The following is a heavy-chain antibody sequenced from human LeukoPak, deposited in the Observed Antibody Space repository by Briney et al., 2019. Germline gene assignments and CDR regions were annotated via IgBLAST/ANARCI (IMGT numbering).Heavy chain of an antibody. Sequence: ASVKVSCKASGYTLTSYGISWVRQAPGQGLEWMGRINPNSGGTNYAQKFQGRVTMTRDTSISTAYMELSRLRSDDTAVYYCARAAWLDAFDIWGQGTMVTVSS. J-gene: IGHJ3*02. D-gene: IGHD6-19*01. V-gene: IGHV1-2*06. CDR3: ARAAWLDAFDI. CDR2: INPNSGGT. CDR1: GYTLTSYG.